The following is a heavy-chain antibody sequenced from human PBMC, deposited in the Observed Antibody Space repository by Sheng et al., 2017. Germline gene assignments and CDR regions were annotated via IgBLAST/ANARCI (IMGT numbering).Heavy chain of an antibody. CDR2: INHSGST. Sequence: QVQLQQWGAGLLKPSETLSLTCAVYGGSFSGYYWSWIRQPPGKGLEWIGEINHSGSTNYNPSLKSRVTISVDTSKNQFSLKLSSVTAADTAVYYCARGPRIMITFGGVTRMVWFDPWGQGTLVTVSS. CDR1: GGSFSGYY. V-gene: IGHV4-34*01. D-gene: IGHD3-16*01. CDR3: ARGPRIMITFGGVTRMVWFDP. J-gene: IGHJ5*02.